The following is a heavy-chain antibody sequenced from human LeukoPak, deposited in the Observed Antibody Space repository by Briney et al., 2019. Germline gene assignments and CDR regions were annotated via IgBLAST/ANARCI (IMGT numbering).Heavy chain of an antibody. CDR1: GFTVSTNY. V-gene: IGHV3-66*01. CDR2: IYAGGNT. D-gene: IGHD6-13*01. CDR3: ARYPGRAAAVPRFDY. J-gene: IGHJ4*02. Sequence: GGSLRLSCAASGFTVSTNYMSWVRQAPGKGLEWVGIIYAGGNTYYADSVQGRFSISRDSYNNTVYLQMNSLRPEDTAAYYCARYPGRAAAVPRFDYWGQGTLVTVSS.